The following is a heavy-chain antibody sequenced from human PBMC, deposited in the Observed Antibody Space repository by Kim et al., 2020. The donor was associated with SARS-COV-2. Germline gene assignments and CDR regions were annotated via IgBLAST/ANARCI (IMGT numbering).Heavy chain of an antibody. CDR1: GFTFGDYA. CDR3: TRDAPYYYGSGTYWRDYYDGMDA. J-gene: IGHJ6*02. Sequence: GGSLRLSCTASGFTFGDYAMSWVRQAPGKGLEWVGFIRSKAYGGTTEYAASVKGRFTISRDDSKSIAYLQMNSLKTEDTAVYYCTRDAPYYYGSGTYWRDYYDGMDAWGQGTTVTVSS. CDR2: IRSKAYGGTT. V-gene: IGHV3-49*04. D-gene: IGHD3-10*01.